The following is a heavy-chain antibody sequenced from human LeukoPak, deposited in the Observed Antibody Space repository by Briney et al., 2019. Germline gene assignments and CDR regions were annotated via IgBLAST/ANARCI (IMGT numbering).Heavy chain of an antibody. J-gene: IGHJ4*02. CDR1: GYTFTSYG. V-gene: IGHV1-18*01. CDR3: ARASREDGDYPRFDY. CDR2: ISAYNGNT. D-gene: IGHD4-17*01. Sequence: GDSVTVSCKASGYTFTSYGISWVRQAPGQGLEWMGRISAYNGNTNYAQKLQGRVTMTTDTSTSTAYMELRSLRSDDTAVYYCARASREDGDYPRFDYWGQGTLVTVSS.